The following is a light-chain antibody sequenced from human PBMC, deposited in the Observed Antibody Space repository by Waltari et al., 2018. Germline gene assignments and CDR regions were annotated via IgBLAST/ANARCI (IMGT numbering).Light chain of an antibody. CDR3: QNHERLPAT. Sequence: IVLTQSPGTLSLSQGERATLSCRASQRVSRYLAWYQQRPGQAPRLLIYAASTRATGIPDRFSGSGYGTDFTLTISRLEPEDFAVYYCQNHERLPATFGQGTKVEIK. J-gene: IGKJ1*01. V-gene: IGKV3-20*01. CDR2: AAS. CDR1: QRVSRY.